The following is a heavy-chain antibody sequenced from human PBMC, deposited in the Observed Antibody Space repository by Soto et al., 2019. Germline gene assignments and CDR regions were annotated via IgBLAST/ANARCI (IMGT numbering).Heavy chain of an antibody. V-gene: IGHV1-69*04. CDR3: AREHDYGDYAVDY. J-gene: IGHJ4*02. CDR1: GGTFSSYT. Sequence: SVKGSCNASGGTFSSYTISWVRQAPGQGLEWMGRIIPILGIANYAQKFQGRVTITADKSTSTAYMELSSLRSEDTAVYYCAREHDYGDYAVDYWGQGTLVTVSS. CDR2: IIPILGIA. D-gene: IGHD4-17*01.